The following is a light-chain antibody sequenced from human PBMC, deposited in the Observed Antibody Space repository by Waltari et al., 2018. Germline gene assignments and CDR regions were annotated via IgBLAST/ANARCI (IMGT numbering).Light chain of an antibody. J-gene: IGKJ1*01. Sequence: IVMTQSPVPLPVTPGEPASISCRPSPTLLTSNGHQQLEWYLQKPGQSPQLLIYLGSSRASGVPDRFSGSGSGTEFTLKINRVEAEDFAIYYCMQSLQSPWTFGQGTKVEIK. CDR3: MQSLQSPWT. CDR1: PTLLTSNGHQQ. CDR2: LGS. V-gene: IGKV2-28*01.